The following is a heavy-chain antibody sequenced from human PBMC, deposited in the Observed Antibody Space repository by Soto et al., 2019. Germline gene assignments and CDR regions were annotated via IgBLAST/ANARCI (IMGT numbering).Heavy chain of an antibody. J-gene: IGHJ4*02. CDR2: FFYGGRT. CDR1: GGSISSPSYN. Sequence: QVQLQESGPGLLKPSETLSLTCTVSGGSISSPSYNWGWVRQPPGKGPEWIGSFFYGGRTHYIPSLKSRLAISVYTARSQVSLILTSVAAADTSVYYCTTVASTHFDSWGQGALVTVSS. D-gene: IGHD4-17*01. CDR3: TTVASTHFDS. V-gene: IGHV4-39*01.